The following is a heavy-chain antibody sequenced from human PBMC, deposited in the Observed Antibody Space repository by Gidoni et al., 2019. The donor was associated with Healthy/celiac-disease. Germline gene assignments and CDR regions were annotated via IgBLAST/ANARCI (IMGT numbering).Heavy chain of an antibody. Sequence: EVQLVESGGGWVQPGGSLSRSCAASGFTFSSSWVSWFRKDTGKGLGWVTNIKQDGSEKYYVDSVKSRFTISRDNANNSLYLQMNSLRAGDTAVYYCARYSYYDFWSGYSEPLDYWGQGTLVTVSS. J-gene: IGHJ4*02. CDR1: GFTFSSSW. CDR3: ARYSYYDFWSGYSEPLDY. D-gene: IGHD3-3*01. V-gene: IGHV3-7*03. CDR2: IKQDGSEK.